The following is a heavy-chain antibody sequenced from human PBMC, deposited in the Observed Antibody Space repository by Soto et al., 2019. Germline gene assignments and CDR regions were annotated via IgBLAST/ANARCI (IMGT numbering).Heavy chain of an antibody. CDR2: INPSSGRT. Sequence: QVQLVQSGAEVKKPGASVKVSCKASGYTFTSYYIHWVRQAPGQGLEWMGIINPSSGRTTYAQKFQGRVIMTRDTSTSTVYMDLSSLRSEDRAVYYCAREGGQLSAFDIWGQGTMVTVSS. CDR1: GYTFTSYY. CDR3: AREGGQLSAFDI. D-gene: IGHD1-1*01. J-gene: IGHJ3*02. V-gene: IGHV1-46*01.